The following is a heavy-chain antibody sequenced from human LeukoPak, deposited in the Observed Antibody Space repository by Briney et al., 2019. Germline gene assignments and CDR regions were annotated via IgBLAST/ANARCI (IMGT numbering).Heavy chain of an antibody. D-gene: IGHD1-26*01. V-gene: IGHV4-4*02. CDR2: VHLNGAT. CDR1: GGSIITTNW. J-gene: IGHJ4*02. Sequence: SETLSLTCAVSGGSIITTNWWSWVRQPPGKGLEWIGEVHLNGATHYNPSLGSRVSMSIDKSKNHMSLKLTSVTAADTAIYYCTRESGAFSPFGFWGQGTLVTVSS. CDR3: TRESGAFSPFGF.